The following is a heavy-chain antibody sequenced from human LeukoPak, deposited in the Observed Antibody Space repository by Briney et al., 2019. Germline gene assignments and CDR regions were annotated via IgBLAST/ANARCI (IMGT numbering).Heavy chain of an antibody. CDR2: ISAYNGNT. V-gene: IGHV1-18*01. D-gene: IGHD2-21*02. Sequence: APVKVSCKASGYTFTSYGISWVRQAPGQGLEWMGWISAYNGNTNYAQKLQGRVTMTTDTSTSTAYKELRSLRSDDTAVYYCARVIVYCGGDCYSRGWFDPWGQGTLVTVSS. CDR3: ARVIVYCGGDCYSRGWFDP. CDR1: GYTFTSYG. J-gene: IGHJ5*02.